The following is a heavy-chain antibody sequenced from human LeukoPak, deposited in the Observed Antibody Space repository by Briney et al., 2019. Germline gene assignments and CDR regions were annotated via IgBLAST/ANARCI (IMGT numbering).Heavy chain of an antibody. CDR1: GFTFDDYA. J-gene: IGHJ4*02. CDR3: AKDIGGPNDY. V-gene: IGHV3-9*01. CDR2: ISWNSGSI. Sequence: GGSLRLSCAASGFTFDDYAMHWVRQAPGKGLERVSGISWNSGSIGYADSVKGRFTIYRDNAKNSLYLQMNSLRAEDTALYYCAKDIGGPNDYWGQGTLVTVSS.